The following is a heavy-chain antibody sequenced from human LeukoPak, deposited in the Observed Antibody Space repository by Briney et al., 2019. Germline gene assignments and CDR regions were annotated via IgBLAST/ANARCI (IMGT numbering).Heavy chain of an antibody. D-gene: IGHD5-12*01. CDR1: GFTFSDYY. Sequence: KPGGCLRLSCAASGFTFSDYYMSWIRQAPGKGREWVSYISSSSSYTDYADSVKGRFTISRDNAKNSLNLQMNSLRAEDTAVYYCARDSGYSGYSDYWGQGTLVTVSS. J-gene: IGHJ4*02. CDR3: ARDSGYSGYSDY. V-gene: IGHV3-11*05. CDR2: ISSSSSYT.